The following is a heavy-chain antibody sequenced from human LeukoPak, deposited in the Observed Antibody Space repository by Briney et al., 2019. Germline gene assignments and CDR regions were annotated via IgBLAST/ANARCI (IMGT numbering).Heavy chain of an antibody. CDR1: GYSFTSYW. J-gene: IGHJ4*03. D-gene: IGHD3-22*01. Sequence: GESLQISCQGSGYSFTSYWIGWVRQMPGKGLEWMGIIYPGDSDTRYSPSFQGQVTISADKSISTAYLQWSSLKASDTAMYYCARRAYYYDSSGYYSDYFDYWGQGTMVTVS. CDR3: ARRAYYYDSSGYYSDYFDY. V-gene: IGHV5-51*01. CDR2: IYPGDSDT.